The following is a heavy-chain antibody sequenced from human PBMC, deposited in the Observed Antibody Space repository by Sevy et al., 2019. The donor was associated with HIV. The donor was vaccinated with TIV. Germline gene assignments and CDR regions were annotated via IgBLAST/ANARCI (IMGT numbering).Heavy chain of an antibody. CDR3: AKDDRIAVAVLIAFDI. J-gene: IGHJ3*02. D-gene: IGHD6-19*01. CDR1: GFTFSSYA. CDR2: ISGSGGGT. Sequence: GGSLRLSCAASGFTFSSYAMSWVRQAPGKGLEWVSAISGSGGGTYYADSVKGRFTISRDNSKNTLYLQMNSLRAEDTAVYYCAKDDRIAVAVLIAFDIWGQGTMVTVSS. V-gene: IGHV3-23*01.